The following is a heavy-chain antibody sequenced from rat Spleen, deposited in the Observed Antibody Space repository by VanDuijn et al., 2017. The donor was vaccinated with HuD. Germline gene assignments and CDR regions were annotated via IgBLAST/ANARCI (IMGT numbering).Heavy chain of an antibody. CDR2: INYEGSST. Sequence: EVQLVESGGGLVQPGRSLKLSCAASGFTFNNYWMTWIRQAPGKGLEWVASINYEGSSTYYGDTVKGRFTISRDNAKSTLYLQMNSLRSEDTAAYYCTRGGAYWGQGVMVTVSS. J-gene: IGHJ2*01. CDR3: TRGGAY. CDR1: GFTFNNYW. V-gene: IGHV5-31*01.